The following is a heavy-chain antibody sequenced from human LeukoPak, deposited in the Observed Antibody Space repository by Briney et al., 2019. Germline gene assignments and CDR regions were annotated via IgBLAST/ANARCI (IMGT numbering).Heavy chain of an antibody. D-gene: IGHD3/OR15-3a*01. CDR3: ARDRLDLSSPGYYYGMDV. Sequence: ASVKVSCKASVYIFTCHYLQWVRQAPGQGLEWMGWINPNSGATQYAQRFQGRVTMTRETSISTAYMELRSLRSDDTSVYYCARDRLDLSSPGYYYGMDVWGQGTTVTVSS. V-gene: IGHV1-2*02. J-gene: IGHJ6*02. CDR2: INPNSGAT. CDR1: VYIFTCHY.